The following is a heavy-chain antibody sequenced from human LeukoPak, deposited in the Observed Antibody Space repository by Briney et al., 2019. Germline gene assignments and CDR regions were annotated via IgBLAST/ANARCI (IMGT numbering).Heavy chain of an antibody. Sequence: PGGSLRLSCAASGFTFSNYGMHWVRQAPGKGLEWVAVIWYDGSNKYYADSVKGRFTISRDNSKNTLYLQMNSLRAEDTAVYYCAKPRAAAGLYYWGQGTLVTVSS. V-gene: IGHV3-33*06. CDR2: IWYDGSNK. CDR1: GFTFSNYG. D-gene: IGHD6-13*01. J-gene: IGHJ4*02. CDR3: AKPRAAAGLYY.